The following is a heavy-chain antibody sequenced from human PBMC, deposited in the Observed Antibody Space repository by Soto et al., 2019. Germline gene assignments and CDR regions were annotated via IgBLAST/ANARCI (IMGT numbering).Heavy chain of an antibody. CDR1: GFTFSNSW. V-gene: IGHV3-7*01. Sequence: PGGSLRLSCAASGFTFSNSWMTWVRQAPGKGLEWVANIKQDGSAQYYVDSLKGRFSVSRDNAKNSLYLQMDSLRADDTAMYFCVRGSFNSGWSPGYFDYSGPGLLVT. J-gene: IGHJ4*02. D-gene: IGHD6-19*01. CDR3: VRGSFNSGWSPGYFDY. CDR2: IKQDGSAQ.